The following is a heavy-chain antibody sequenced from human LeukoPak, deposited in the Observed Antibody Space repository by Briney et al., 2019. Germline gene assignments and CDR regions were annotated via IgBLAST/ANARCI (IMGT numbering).Heavy chain of an antibody. J-gene: IGHJ4*02. D-gene: IGHD3-10*01. V-gene: IGHV4-59*08. Sequence: SETLSLTCTVSGGSISSYYWSWIRQPPGKGLEWIGYIYYSGSTNYNPSLKSRVTISVDTSKNQFSLKLSSVTAADTAVYYCAGVEGFGELLFPSYYFDYWGQGTLVTVSS. CDR3: AGVEGFGELLFPSYYFDY. CDR2: IYYSGST. CDR1: GGSISSYY.